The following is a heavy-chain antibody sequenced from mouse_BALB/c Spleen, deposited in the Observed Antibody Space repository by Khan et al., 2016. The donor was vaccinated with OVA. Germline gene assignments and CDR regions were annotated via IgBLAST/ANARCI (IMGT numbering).Heavy chain of an antibody. J-gene: IGHJ3*01. CDR2: ISSAATYT. Sequence: EVELVESGGVLVEPGGSLKLSCAASGFTFSSFVMSWVRQTPEKRLEWVATISSAATYTYYPDSVKGRFTISRDNAKNTLYLQMNSLRSDDTAICYCASGNYCWFAYLGQGTLVAV. CDR1: GFTFSSFV. V-gene: IGHV5-9-1*01. CDR3: ASGNYCWFAY. D-gene: IGHD2-1*01.